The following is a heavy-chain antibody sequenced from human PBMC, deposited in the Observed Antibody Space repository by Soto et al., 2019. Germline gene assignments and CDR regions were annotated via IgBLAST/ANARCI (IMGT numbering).Heavy chain of an antibody. CDR1: GYTFTSYA. CDR3: ARDPYYYGSGRYYSGDFDY. Sequence: QVQLVQSGAEEKKPGASVKVSCKASGYTFTSYAMHWVRQAPGQRLEWMGWINAGNGNTKYSQKFQGRGTISRDTSASTAYMELSSLRSEDTAVYYCARDPYYYGSGRYYSGDFDYWGQGTLVTVSS. J-gene: IGHJ4*02. D-gene: IGHD3-10*01. CDR2: INAGNGNT. V-gene: IGHV1-3*05.